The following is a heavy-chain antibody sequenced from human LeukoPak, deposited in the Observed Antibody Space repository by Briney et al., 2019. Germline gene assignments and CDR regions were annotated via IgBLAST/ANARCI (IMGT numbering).Heavy chain of an antibody. CDR3: ARDLSSLFVLDAFDI. CDR2: ISAYNGNT. CDR1: GYTFTSYG. D-gene: IGHD2/OR15-2a*01. J-gene: IGHJ3*02. Sequence: ASVKVSCKASGYTFTSYGISWVRQAPGQGLEWMGWISAYNGNTNYAQKLQGRVTMTTDTSTSTAYMELRSLRSDDTAVYYCARDLSSLFVLDAFDIWGQGTMVTVSS. V-gene: IGHV1-18*01.